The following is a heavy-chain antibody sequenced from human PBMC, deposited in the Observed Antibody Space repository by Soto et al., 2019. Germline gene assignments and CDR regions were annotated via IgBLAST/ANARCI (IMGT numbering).Heavy chain of an antibody. CDR2: VSGSGDTK. J-gene: IGHJ4*02. D-gene: IGHD2-8*01. CDR3: AKYCSSDVCFDY. Sequence: PGGSWRPSCLSSESTFSARSMNWVRPAPGKGLEWVSFVSGSGDTKYYADSVKGRFTISRDNDKNSLYLQMSSLRDEDTAVYYCAKYCSSDVCFDYWGQGTLVTVSS. CDR1: ESTFSARS. V-gene: IGHV3-48*02.